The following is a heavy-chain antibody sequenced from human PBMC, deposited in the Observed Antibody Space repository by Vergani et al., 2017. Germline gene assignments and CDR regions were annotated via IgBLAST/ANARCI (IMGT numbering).Heavy chain of an antibody. J-gene: IGHJ4*02. D-gene: IGHD2-2*01. V-gene: IGHV3-7*03. CDR1: GFTFSSYW. CDR2: IKQDGSEK. CDR3: ASLVVVPAASYFDY. Sequence: EVQLVESGGGLVQPGGSLRLSCAASGFTFSSYWMSWVRQAPGKGLEWVANIKQDGSEKYYVDSVKGRFTISRENAKNALYLQMNILRAEDTAVYYGASLVVVPAASYFDYWGQGTLVTVAS.